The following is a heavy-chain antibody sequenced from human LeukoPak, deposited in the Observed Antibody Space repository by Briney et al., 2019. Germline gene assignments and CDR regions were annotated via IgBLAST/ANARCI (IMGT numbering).Heavy chain of an antibody. CDR2: INHGGST. Sequence: SETLSLTCAVYGGSFSGYYWSWIRQPPGKGLEWIGEINHGGSTNYNPSLKSRVTISVDTSKNQFSLKLSSVTAADTAVYYCARDCSSTSCHYYYYMDVWGKGTTVTVSS. V-gene: IGHV4-34*01. CDR3: ARDCSSTSCHYYYYMDV. CDR1: GGSFSGYY. J-gene: IGHJ6*03. D-gene: IGHD2-2*01.